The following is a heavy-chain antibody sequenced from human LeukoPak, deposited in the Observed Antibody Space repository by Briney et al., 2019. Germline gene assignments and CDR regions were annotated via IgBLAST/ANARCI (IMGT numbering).Heavy chain of an antibody. J-gene: IGHJ4*02. CDR3: ARSISMVVTHLDY. CDR2: IIPIRGVA. D-gene: IGHD2-21*02. CDR1: EGSFSTSP. Sequence: GSSVKVSCKASEGSFSTSPITWVRQAPGQGPEWMGRIIPIRGVATYAQKFQGRVIISADRSTTTAYVELSSLTTDGTAVYYCARSISMVVTHLDYWGQGSLVTVSS. V-gene: IGHV1-69*02.